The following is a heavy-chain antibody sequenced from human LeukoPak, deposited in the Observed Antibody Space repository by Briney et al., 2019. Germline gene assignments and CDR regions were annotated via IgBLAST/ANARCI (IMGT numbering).Heavy chain of an antibody. CDR3: ARGNWAYCSSTSCYAYYFDY. D-gene: IGHD2-2*01. V-gene: IGHV1-69*04. CDR1: GGTFSSYA. J-gene: IGHJ4*02. CDR2: IIPILGIA. Sequence: SVKVSCKASGGTFSSYAISWVRQAPGQGLEWMGRIIPILGIANYAQKFQGRVTITADKSTSTAYMELTSLRSEETAVYYWARGNWAYCSSTSCYAYYFDYWGQGTLVTVSS.